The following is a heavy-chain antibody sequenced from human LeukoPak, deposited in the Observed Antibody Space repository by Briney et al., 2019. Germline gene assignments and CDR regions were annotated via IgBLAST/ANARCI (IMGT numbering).Heavy chain of an antibody. CDR2: INHSGST. D-gene: IGHD2-15*01. V-gene: IGHV4-34*01. CDR1: GGSFSGYY. CDR3: ARAGLYCSGGSCYPLGYYMDV. J-gene: IGHJ6*03. Sequence: SESLSLTCAVYGGSFSGYYWSWIRQPPGKGLEWIGEINHSGSTNYNPSLKSRVTISVDTSKNQCSLKLSSVTAADTAVYYCARAGLYCSGGSCYPLGYYMDVWGKGTTVTVSS.